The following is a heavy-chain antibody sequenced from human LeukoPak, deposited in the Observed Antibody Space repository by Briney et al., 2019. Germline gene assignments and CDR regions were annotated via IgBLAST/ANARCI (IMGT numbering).Heavy chain of an antibody. CDR1: GFTFFSYE. CDR2: ISSSGSTI. CDR3: ARDRGWGMDV. J-gene: IGHJ6*03. V-gene: IGHV3-48*03. Sequence: GGSLRLSCAASGFTFFSYEMNWVGQAPGKGLEWVSYISSSGSTIYYADSVKGRFTISRDNAKNSLYLQMNSLRAEDTAVYYCARDRGWGMDVWGKGTTVTISS. D-gene: IGHD5-12*01.